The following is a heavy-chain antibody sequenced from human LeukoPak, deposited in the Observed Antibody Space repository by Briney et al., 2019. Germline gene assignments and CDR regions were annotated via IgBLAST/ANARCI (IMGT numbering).Heavy chain of an antibody. D-gene: IGHD6-19*01. CDR3: ARPISGWYNGMDV. J-gene: IGHJ6*02. Sequence: PGESLKISCEGSGYSFSSYWIGWIRQLPGKGLEWMGIIFPADSDTRYSPSFQGQVTISVDKSISTAYLQWSSLKASDTAIYYCARPISGWYNGMDVWGQGTTVTVSS. CDR1: GYSFSSYW. CDR2: IFPADSDT. V-gene: IGHV5-51*01.